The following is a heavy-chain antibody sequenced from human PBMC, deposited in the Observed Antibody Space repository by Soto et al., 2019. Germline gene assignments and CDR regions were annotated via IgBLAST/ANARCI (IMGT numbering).Heavy chain of an antibody. J-gene: IGHJ4*02. Sequence: SVKVSCKASGGAFSSYAISWVRQAPGQGLEWMGGIIPIFGTANYAQKFQGRVTITADESTSTAYMELSSLRSEDTAVYYCAIPRYSYGEYYFDYWGQGTLVTVSS. V-gene: IGHV1-69*13. D-gene: IGHD5-18*01. CDR2: IIPIFGTA. CDR3: AIPRYSYGEYYFDY. CDR1: GGAFSSYA.